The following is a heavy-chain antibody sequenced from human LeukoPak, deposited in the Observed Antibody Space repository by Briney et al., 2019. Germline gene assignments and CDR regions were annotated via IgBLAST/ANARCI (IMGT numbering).Heavy chain of an antibody. V-gene: IGHV4-39*01. CDR3: ARHGGTYSLGAFDI. J-gene: IGHJ3*02. CDR1: GGLLSSSSQY. D-gene: IGHD2-15*01. CDR2: IYFTGST. Sequence: PSETLSLTCTVSGGLLSSSSQYCGWFRQPPGKGLEWIGSIYFTGSTYYNPSLKSRITMSVDTSKMYFSLKLSSMTAADTAVYYCARHGGTYSLGAFDIWGQGTMVTVSS.